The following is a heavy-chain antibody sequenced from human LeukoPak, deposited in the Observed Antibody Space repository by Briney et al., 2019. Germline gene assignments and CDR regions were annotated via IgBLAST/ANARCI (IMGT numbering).Heavy chain of an antibody. CDR2: ISSSSSYI. CDR1: GFTSSSYS. CDR3: ACFYGSGS. V-gene: IGHV3-21*01. D-gene: IGHD3-10*01. J-gene: IGHJ4*02. Sequence: AGGSLRLSCAASGFTSSSYSMNWVRQAPGKGLEWVSSISSSSSYIYSAASVKGRFTISRDNAKNSLYLQMNSLRAEDTAVYYCACFYGSGSWGQGTLVTVSS.